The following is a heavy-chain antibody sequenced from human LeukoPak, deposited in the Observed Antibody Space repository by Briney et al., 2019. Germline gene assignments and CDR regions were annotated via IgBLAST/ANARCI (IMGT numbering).Heavy chain of an antibody. J-gene: IGHJ4*02. CDR3: AKQGRKGLVPPYYFDY. D-gene: IGHD2-2*01. CDR2: VAYDGSKN. CDR1: GFTFSSYG. Sequence: QAGGSLRLSCAASGFTFSSYGMHWVRQAPGKGLEWVAVVAYDGSKNYYADSVKGRFTISRDNSKNILYLQMNSLRAEDTAVYHCAKQGRKGLVPPYYFDYWGQGTLVTVSS. V-gene: IGHV3-30*18.